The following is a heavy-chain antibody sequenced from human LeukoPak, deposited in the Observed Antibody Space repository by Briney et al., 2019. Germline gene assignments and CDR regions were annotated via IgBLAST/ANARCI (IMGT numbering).Heavy chain of an antibody. Sequence: SETLSLTCTVSGGSISSGGYYWSWIRQHPGKGLEWIGYIYYSGSTYYNPSLKSRVTISVDTSKNQFSLKLSSVTAADTAVYYCARGGDYYDSSGAIDYWGQGTLVTVSS. D-gene: IGHD3-22*01. CDR3: ARGGDYYDSSGAIDY. CDR2: IYYSGST. V-gene: IGHV4-31*03. J-gene: IGHJ4*02. CDR1: GGSISSGGYY.